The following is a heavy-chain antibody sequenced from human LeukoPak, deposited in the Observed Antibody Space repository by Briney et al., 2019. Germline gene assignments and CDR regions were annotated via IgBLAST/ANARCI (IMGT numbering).Heavy chain of an antibody. D-gene: IGHD2-2*01. CDR1: GYTLTDYY. CDR3: ARDLSAGGPAANALGY. CDR2: INTNTGNP. J-gene: IGHJ4*02. Sequence: ASVKVSCKASGYTLTDYYMHWVRQAPGQGLEWMGRINTNTGNPTYAQGFTGRFVFSLDTSVSTAYLQISSLKAEDTAVYYCARDLSAGGPAANALGYWGQGTLVTVSS. V-gene: IGHV7-4-1*02.